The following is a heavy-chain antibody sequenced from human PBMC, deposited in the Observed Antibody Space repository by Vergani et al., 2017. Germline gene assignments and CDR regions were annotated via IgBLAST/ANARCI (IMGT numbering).Heavy chain of an antibody. J-gene: IGHJ6*03. V-gene: IGHV5-51*03. D-gene: IGHD2-2*01. CDR1: GYSFTSYW. CDR3: ARGVVPAARDYYYYYMDV. CDR2: IYPGDPDT. Sequence: EVQLVQSGAEVKKPGESLKISCKGSGYSFTSYWIGWVRQMPGKGLEWMGIIYPGDPDTRYSPSFQGQVTISADKSISTAYLQWSSLKASDTAMYYCARGVVPAARDYYYYYMDVWGKGTTVTVSS.